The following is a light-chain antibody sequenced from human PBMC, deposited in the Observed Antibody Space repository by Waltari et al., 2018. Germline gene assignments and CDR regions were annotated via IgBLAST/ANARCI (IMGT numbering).Light chain of an antibody. CDR3: QQYGSSPQS. CDR2: GAS. CDR1: QSLTNNT. V-gene: IGKV3-20*01. J-gene: IGKJ4*01. Sequence: EIVLTQSPGTLSLSPGERTTLSCRASQSLTNNTFAWYQNKPGQAPRLRIYGASSRATGIPDRFSGCGSGTDFTLTISRLEPEDFAVYYCQQYGSSPQSFGGGTKVEIK.